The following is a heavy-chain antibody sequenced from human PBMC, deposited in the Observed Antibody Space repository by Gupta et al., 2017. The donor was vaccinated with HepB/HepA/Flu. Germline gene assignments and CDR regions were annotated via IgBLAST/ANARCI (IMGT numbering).Heavy chain of an antibody. Sequence: EVQLVESGGGLVQPGGSLRLSCAASGFPCSSYWMFWVRQAPGKGPEFVANIKRDGSVQSDLDSVRGRFTVSRDNAKNSLFLEMDSLRVEDTAVYYCARDWSPKISNRYYDALDLWGKGTMVTVSS. CDR2: IKRDGSVQ. CDR3: ARDWSPKISNRYYDALDL. V-gene: IGHV3-7*01. CDR1: GFPCSSYW. J-gene: IGHJ3*01. D-gene: IGHD1-14*01.